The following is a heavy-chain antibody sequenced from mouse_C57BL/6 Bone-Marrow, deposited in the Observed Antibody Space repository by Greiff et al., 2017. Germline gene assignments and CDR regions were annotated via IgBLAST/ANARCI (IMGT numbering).Heavy chain of an antibody. J-gene: IGHJ3*01. CDR2: IYPGSGNT. V-gene: IGHV1-66*01. CDR3: GRTWIQPICAY. CDR1: GYSFTSYY. D-gene: IGHD6-1*01. Sequence: QVQLQQSGPELVKPGASVKISCKASGYSFTSYYIHWVKQRPGQGLEWIGWIYPGSGNTKYNEKFKGKATLTADTSSSAAYMQLSSLTSEDSAVYYCGRTWIQPICAYWGKGTLVTVSA.